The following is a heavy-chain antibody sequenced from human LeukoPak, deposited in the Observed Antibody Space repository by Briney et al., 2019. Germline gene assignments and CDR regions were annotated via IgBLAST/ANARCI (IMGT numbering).Heavy chain of an antibody. CDR3: ARLRALSGHRGAFDI. CDR2: VYYTGNA. J-gene: IGHJ3*02. Sequence: SETLSLTCAVSGDSISNHIYYWDWIRQTPGKGLGWIGAVYYTGNAYYNPSLKSRVTMSVDTSDNRFSLHLSSVNAADTAIYYCARLRALSGHRGAFDIWGQGTLVTVSS. CDR1: GDSISNHIYY. D-gene: IGHD5/OR15-5a*01. V-gene: IGHV4-39*01.